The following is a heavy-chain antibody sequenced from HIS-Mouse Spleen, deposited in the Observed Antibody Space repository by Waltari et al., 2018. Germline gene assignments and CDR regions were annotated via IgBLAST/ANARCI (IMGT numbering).Heavy chain of an antibody. J-gene: IGHJ3*02. CDR3: ARDQGGYQMRPFDAFDI. V-gene: IGHV3-30-3*01. CDR1: GFTFSSYA. CDR2: ISYDGSNK. D-gene: IGHD5-12*01. Sequence: QVQLVGSGGGVVQPGRSLSLSCAASGFTFSSYAMHWVRQAPGKGLEWVAVISYDGSNKYYADSVKGRFTISRDNSKNTLYLQMNSLRAEDTAVYYCARDQGGYQMRPFDAFDIWGQGTMVTVSS.